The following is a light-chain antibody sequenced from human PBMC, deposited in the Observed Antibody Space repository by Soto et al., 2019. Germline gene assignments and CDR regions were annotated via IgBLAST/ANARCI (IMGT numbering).Light chain of an antibody. J-gene: IGKJ4*01. CDR2: DAS. CDR1: QSVTTN. Sequence: VMKPSPAPLSVSSGDRVHFSPRASQSVTTNLAWYQHKPGQSRRLLISDASTGASGIPPRFSGSGSGTEFTLTIDRLQSADFAVYYCEKYDRWPVTVGGGNKGDIK. CDR3: EKYDRWPVT. V-gene: IGKV3-15*01.